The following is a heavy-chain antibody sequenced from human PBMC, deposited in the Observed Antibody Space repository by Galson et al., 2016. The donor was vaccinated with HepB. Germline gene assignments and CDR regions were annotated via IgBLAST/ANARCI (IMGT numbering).Heavy chain of an antibody. CDR3: ARNPPSPGNGAYFDY. CDR1: GFTFNCY. Sequence: SLRLSCAASGFTFNCYMSWVRQAPGKGLEWISYISTTSSYALYADSVKGRFTISRDNARNSLYLQMNSLRADDTAVYYCARNPPSPGNGAYFDYWGRGALVSVSS. J-gene: IGHJ4*02. V-gene: IGHV3-11*03. CDR2: ISTTSSYA. D-gene: IGHD1-14*01.